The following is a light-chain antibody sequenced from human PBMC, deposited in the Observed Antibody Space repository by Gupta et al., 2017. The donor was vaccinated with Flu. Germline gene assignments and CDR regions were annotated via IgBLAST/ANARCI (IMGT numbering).Light chain of an antibody. Sequence: DIPVPQSPSSLSATVGDRVTITCQASQDISNYLNWYQQKPGKAPKLLIYDASNLETGVPSRFSGSGSGTDFTFTISSLQPEDIATYYCQQYDNLQSLTFGGGTKVEIK. J-gene: IGKJ4*01. CDR2: DAS. V-gene: IGKV1-33*01. CDR1: QDISNY. CDR3: QQYDNLQSLT.